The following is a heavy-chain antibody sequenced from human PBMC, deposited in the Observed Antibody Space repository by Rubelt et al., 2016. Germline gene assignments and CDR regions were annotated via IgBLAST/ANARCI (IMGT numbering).Heavy chain of an antibody. CDR3: AKGPQFQGNWFDP. J-gene: IGHJ5*02. V-gene: IGHV3-30*02. CDR2: IRYDGSNK. D-gene: IGHD6-19*01. Sequence: GGSLRLSCAASGFTFSSYGMHWVRQAPGKGLEWVAFIRYDGSNKYYADSVKGRFTISRDNSKNTLYRQMNSLRAGDTAVYYCAKGPQFQGNWFDPWGQGTLVTVSS. CDR1: GFTFSSYG.